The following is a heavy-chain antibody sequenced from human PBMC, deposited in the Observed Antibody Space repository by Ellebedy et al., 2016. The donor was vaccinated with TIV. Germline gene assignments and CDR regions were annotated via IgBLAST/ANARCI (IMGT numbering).Heavy chain of an antibody. CDR1: GFTFSSYW. CDR3: AKESYYDSSGYYSCFDY. Sequence: GESLKISXAASGFTFSSYWMHWVRQAPGKGLVWVSRINSDGSSTSYADSVKGRFTISRDNSKNTLYLQMNSLRAEDTAVYYCAKESYYDSSGYYSCFDYWGQGTLVTVSS. CDR2: INSDGSST. D-gene: IGHD3-22*01. J-gene: IGHJ4*02. V-gene: IGHV3-74*01.